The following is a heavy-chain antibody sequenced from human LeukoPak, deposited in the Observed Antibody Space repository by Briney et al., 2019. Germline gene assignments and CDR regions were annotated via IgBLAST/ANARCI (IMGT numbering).Heavy chain of an antibody. CDR1: GYTFTGYY. V-gene: IGHV1-2*02. CDR3: ARGRHIAVADYYFDY. J-gene: IGHJ4*02. CDR2: INPNSGGT. Sequence: ASVKVSCTASGYTFTGYYMHWVRQAPGQGLEWMGWINPNSGGTNYAQKFQGRVTMTRDTSISTAYMELSRLRSDDTAVYYCARGRHIAVADYYFDYWGQGTLVTVSS. D-gene: IGHD6-19*01.